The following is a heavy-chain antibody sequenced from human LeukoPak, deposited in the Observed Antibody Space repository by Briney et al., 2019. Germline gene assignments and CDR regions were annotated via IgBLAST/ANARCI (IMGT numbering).Heavy chain of an antibody. CDR1: GGSISSSSYY. CDR2: IYYSGST. V-gene: IGHV4-39*07. J-gene: IGHJ6*03. D-gene: IGHD6-13*01. Sequence: SGTLSLTCTVSGGSISSSSYYWGWIRQPPGQGLEWIGCIYYSGSTNYNPSLKSRVTISVDTSKNQLSLKLSSVAAADTAVYYCARLQLVPHYYYYYYMDVWDKGTTVTVSS. CDR3: ARLQLVPHYYYYYYMDV.